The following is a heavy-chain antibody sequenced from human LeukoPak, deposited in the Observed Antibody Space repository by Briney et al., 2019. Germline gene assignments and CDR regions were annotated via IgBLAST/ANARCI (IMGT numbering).Heavy chain of an antibody. J-gene: IGHJ4*02. CDR3: ARGPPTITTTRFDY. CDR2: IIPIFGTA. Sequence: SVKVSCKASGGTFSSYAISWVRQAPGQGLEWMGGIIPIFGTANYAQKFQGRVTITADKSTSTAYMELSSLGSEDTAVYYCARGPPTITTTRFDYWGQGALVTVSS. D-gene: IGHD4-11*01. V-gene: IGHV1-69*06. CDR1: GGTFSSYA.